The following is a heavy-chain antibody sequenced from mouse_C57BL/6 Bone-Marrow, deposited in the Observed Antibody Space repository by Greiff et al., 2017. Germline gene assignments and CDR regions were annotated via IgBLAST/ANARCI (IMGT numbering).Heavy chain of an antibody. D-gene: IGHD2-5*01. CDR1: GYTFTGYW. J-gene: IGHJ1*03. CDR3: ARTYYSNYWYFDV. Sequence: QVQLQQSGAELVRPGASVKMSCKASGYTFTGYWMTWVKQRPVQGLEWIGDIYPGSGSTKYNEKFKSKATLTVDTSSTTAYLQLSSLTSEDSAVYYCARTYYSNYWYFDVWGTETTVTVSS. V-gene: IGHV1-55*01. CDR2: IYPGSGST.